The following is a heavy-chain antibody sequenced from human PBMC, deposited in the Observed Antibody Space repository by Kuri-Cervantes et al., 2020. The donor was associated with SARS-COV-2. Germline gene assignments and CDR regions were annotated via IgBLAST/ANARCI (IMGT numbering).Heavy chain of an antibody. CDR1: GGSFSGYY. J-gene: IGHJ4*02. Sequence: SETLSLTCAVYGGSFSGYYWSWIRQPPGKGLEWTGEINHSGSTNYNPSLKSRVTVSVDTSKNQFSLKLSSVTAADTAVYYCARGGGYQRSTFDYWGQGTLVTVSS. CDR3: ARGGGYQRSTFDY. D-gene: IGHD2-2*01. V-gene: IGHV4-34*01. CDR2: INHSGST.